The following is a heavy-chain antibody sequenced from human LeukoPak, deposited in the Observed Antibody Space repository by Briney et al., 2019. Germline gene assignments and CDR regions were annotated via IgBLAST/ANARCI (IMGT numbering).Heavy chain of an antibody. CDR1: GFTFSSYA. CDR3: ARASDSSGYYDF. D-gene: IGHD3-22*01. J-gene: IGHJ4*02. CDR2: ISYDGSNK. V-gene: IGHV3-30-3*01. Sequence: PGGSLRLSCAASGFTFSSYAMHWVRQAPGKGLEWVAVISYDGSNKYYADSVKGRFTISRDNAKNTVFLQMNSLRAEDTAVYYCARASDSSGYYDFWGQGTLVTVSS.